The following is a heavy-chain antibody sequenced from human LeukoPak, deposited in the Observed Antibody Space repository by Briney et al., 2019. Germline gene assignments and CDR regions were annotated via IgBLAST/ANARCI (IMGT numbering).Heavy chain of an antibody. Sequence: SETLSLTCTVSGGSISSYYWSWIRQPPGKGLEWIGYIYYSGSTNYNPSLKSRVTISVDTSKNQFSLKLSSVTAADTAVYYCARATRWNAFDIWGQGTMVTVSS. CDR2: IYYSGST. J-gene: IGHJ3*02. V-gene: IGHV4-59*12. D-gene: IGHD1-1*01. CDR1: GGSISSYY. CDR3: ARATRWNAFDI.